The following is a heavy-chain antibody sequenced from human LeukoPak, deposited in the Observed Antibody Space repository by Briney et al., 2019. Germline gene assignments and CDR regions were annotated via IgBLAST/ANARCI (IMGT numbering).Heavy chain of an antibody. CDR2: IYYSGST. CDR3: ARDGDSSGYYSY. Sequence: SETLSLTCTVSGGSISSHYWSWIRQPPGKGLEWIGYIYYSGSTNYNPSLKSQVTISVDTSKNQFSLKLSSVTAADTAVYYCARDGDSSGYYSYWGQGTLVTVSS. V-gene: IGHV4-59*11. CDR1: GGSISSHY. J-gene: IGHJ4*02. D-gene: IGHD3-22*01.